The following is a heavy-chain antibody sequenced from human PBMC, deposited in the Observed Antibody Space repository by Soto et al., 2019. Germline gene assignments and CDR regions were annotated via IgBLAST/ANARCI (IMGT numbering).Heavy chain of an antibody. D-gene: IGHD6-19*01. V-gene: IGHV3-9*01. Sequence: EVQLVESGGGLVQPGRSLRLSCAASGFTFDDYAMHWVRQAPGKGLEWVSGISWNSGSIGYADSVKGRFTISRDNAKNSLYLQMNSLRAEDTALYYCAKDPLDSSGHRLQTTGFDYWGQGTLVTVSS. CDR1: GFTFDDYA. J-gene: IGHJ4*02. CDR2: ISWNSGSI. CDR3: AKDPLDSSGHRLQTTGFDY.